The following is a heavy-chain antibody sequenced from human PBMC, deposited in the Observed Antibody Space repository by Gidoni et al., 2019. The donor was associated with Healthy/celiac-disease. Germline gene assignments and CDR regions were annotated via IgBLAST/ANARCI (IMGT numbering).Heavy chain of an antibody. J-gene: IGHJ3*02. Sequence: EVQLVESGGGLVQPGGSLRLSCAASGFTFSSYDMHWVRQATGKGLEWVSAIGTDGDTYYPGSVKGRFTISRENAKNSLYLQMNSLRSGDTAVYYCTRSSWTKVDAFDIWGQGTMVTVSS. D-gene: IGHD6-13*01. CDR2: IGTDGDT. CDR1: GFTFSSYD. CDR3: TRSSWTKVDAFDI. V-gene: IGHV3-13*04.